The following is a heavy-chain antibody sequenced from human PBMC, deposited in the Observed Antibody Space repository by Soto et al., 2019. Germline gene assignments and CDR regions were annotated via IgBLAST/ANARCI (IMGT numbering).Heavy chain of an antibody. V-gene: IGHV4-34*01. CDR2: INHSGST. D-gene: IGHD3-3*01. J-gene: IGHJ4*02. Sequence: PSETLSLTCAVYGGSFSGYYWSWIRQPPGKGLEWIGEINHSGSTNYNPSLKSRVTISVDTSKNQFSLKLSSVTAADTAVYYCARGLGGFGVVTVDYWGQGTLVTVSS. CDR3: ARGLGGFGVVTVDY. CDR1: GGSFSGYY.